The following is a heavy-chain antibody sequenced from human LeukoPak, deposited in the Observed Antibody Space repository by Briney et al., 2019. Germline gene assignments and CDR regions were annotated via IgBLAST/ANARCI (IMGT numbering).Heavy chain of an antibody. Sequence: GGSLRLSCAASGFTFSSYDMSWVRQAPGKGLEWVSGISGSGGSTYYADSVKGRFTISRDNSKNTLYLQMNSLRAEDTALYYCAEPLGGSYYAPLDYWGQGTLVTVSS. CDR3: AEPLGGSYYAPLDY. CDR2: ISGSGGST. CDR1: GFTFSSYD. D-gene: IGHD1-26*01. J-gene: IGHJ4*02. V-gene: IGHV3-23*01.